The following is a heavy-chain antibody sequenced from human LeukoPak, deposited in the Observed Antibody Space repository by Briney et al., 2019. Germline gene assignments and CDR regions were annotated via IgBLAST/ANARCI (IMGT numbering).Heavy chain of an antibody. J-gene: IGHJ5*02. Sequence: ASVKVSCKASGYTFTSYYMHWVRQAPGQGLEWMGIINPSGGSTSYAQKFQGRVTMTRDMSTSTVYMELSSLRSEDTAVYYCASERRPWNWFDPWGQGTLVTVSS. V-gene: IGHV1-46*01. CDR3: ASERRPWNWFDP. CDR1: GYTFTSYY. CDR2: INPSGGST.